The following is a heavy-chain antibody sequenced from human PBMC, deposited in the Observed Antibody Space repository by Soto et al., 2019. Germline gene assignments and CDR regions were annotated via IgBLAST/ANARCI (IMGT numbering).Heavy chain of an antibody. J-gene: IGHJ4*02. D-gene: IGHD1-26*01. CDR1: GFTFSSYS. Sequence: PGGSLRLSCASSGFTFSSYSMNWVRQAPGKGLEWISYITTTGSSIYYADSVKGRFTVSRDNAQNALYLQMNRLTDEDTAVYYCTRALSGRYSPDYWGQETLVTVSS. CDR3: TRALSGRYSPDY. CDR2: ITTTGSSI. V-gene: IGHV3-48*02.